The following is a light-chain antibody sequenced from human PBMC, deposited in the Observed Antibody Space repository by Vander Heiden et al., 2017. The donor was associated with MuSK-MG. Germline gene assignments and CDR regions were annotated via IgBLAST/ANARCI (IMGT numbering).Light chain of an antibody. J-gene: IGKJ1*01. CDR1: QSLLYSSNNKNY. CDR3: QQDYTTSWT. Sequence: DIVMTQSPESLAVSLGERATINCKSSQSLLYSSNNKNYLAWYQQKPGQPPKLLIYWASTRESGVPDRFSGSGSGTDFTLTISSLQAEDVAVYYCQQDYTTSWTFGQGTKVEIK. V-gene: IGKV4-1*01. CDR2: WAS.